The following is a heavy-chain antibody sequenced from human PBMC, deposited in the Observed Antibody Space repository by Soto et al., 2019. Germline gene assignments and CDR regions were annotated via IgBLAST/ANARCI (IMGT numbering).Heavy chain of an antibody. D-gene: IGHD3-10*01. CDR3: AKEASVPSFGEFWFFDL. CDR2: GSGDGFTA. Sequence: EVQLLESGGGLVQPGGSLRLSCDGSGFTFPNYGMTWVRQAPGQGLEWVSSGSGDGFTAYYADSVKGRFTISRDNSKNTVYVQMNSLRAEDTAVYYCAKEASVPSFGEFWFFDLWGRGTPVTVSS. CDR1: GFTFPNYG. J-gene: IGHJ2*01. V-gene: IGHV3-23*01.